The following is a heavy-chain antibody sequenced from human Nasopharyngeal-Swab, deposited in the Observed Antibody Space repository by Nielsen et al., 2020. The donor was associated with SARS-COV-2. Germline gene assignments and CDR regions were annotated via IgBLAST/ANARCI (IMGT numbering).Heavy chain of an antibody. CDR3: AKVGGGVDY. D-gene: IGHD3-16*01. J-gene: IGHJ4*02. CDR2: ISFGGVTT. Sequence: GESLKISCVASGFTFSIYAMSWVRQAPGKGLEWVSGISFGGVTTYYADSVKGRFTISRDNSKNTLYLQMNRLRAGDTAVYYCAKVGGGVDYWGQGTLVTVSS. V-gene: IGHV3-23*01. CDR1: GFTFSIYA.